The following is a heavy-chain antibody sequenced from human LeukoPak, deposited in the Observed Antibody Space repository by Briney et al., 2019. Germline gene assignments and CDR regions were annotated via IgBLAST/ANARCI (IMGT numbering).Heavy chain of an antibody. D-gene: IGHD6-13*01. CDR3: ARGRGPRDSSSQDAFDY. CDR1: GGTFSSYA. Sequence: ASVKVSCKASGGTFSSYAISWVRQAPGQGLEWMGWISAYNGNTNYAQKLQGRVTMTTDTSTSTAYMELRSLRSDDTAVYYCARGRGPRDSSSQDAFDYWGQGTLVTVSS. V-gene: IGHV1-18*01. J-gene: IGHJ4*02. CDR2: ISAYNGNT.